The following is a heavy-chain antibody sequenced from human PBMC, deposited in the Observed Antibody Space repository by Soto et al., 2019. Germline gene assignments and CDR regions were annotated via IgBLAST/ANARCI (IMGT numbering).Heavy chain of an antibody. D-gene: IGHD2-8*02. CDR1: EDTFRNYA. Sequence: QVELVQSGAEVKKPGSSVKVSCQASEDTFRNYAISWVRQAPGQGLEWMGGIIPIFGTANYAQKFQGRVTITADTSANTVYLELSSLRSEDTAVYYCARGYWAGGMDVWGQGTTITVSS. CDR3: ARGYWAGGMDV. CDR2: IIPIFGTA. V-gene: IGHV1-69*06. J-gene: IGHJ6*02.